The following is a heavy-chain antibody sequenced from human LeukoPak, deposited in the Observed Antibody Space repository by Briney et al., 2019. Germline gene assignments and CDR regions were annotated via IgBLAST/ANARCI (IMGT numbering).Heavy chain of an antibody. Sequence: SVKVSCKASGFTFTSSAVQWVRQARGQRLEWIGWIVVGSGNTNYAQKFQERVTITRDMSTSTAYMELSSLRSEDTAVYYCAREAGEMWLIPEDYFDYWGQGTLVTVSS. CDR1: GFTFTSSA. J-gene: IGHJ4*02. CDR2: IVVGSGNT. V-gene: IGHV1-58*01. D-gene: IGHD6-19*01. CDR3: AREAGEMWLIPEDYFDY.